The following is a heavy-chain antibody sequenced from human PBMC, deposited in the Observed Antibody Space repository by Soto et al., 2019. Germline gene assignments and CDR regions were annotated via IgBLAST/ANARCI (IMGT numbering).Heavy chain of an antibody. CDR1: GYTSTSYG. CDR3: ARDHGDYLYYYYYYMDV. Sequence: GASVKVSCKASGYTSTSYGISWVRQAPGQGLEWMGWISAYNDNTNYAQKLQGRVTMTTDTSTSTAYMELRSLRSDDTAEYYCARDHGDYLYYYYYYMDVWGKGTTVTVSS. V-gene: IGHV1-18*01. D-gene: IGHD4-17*01. CDR2: ISAYNDNT. J-gene: IGHJ6*03.